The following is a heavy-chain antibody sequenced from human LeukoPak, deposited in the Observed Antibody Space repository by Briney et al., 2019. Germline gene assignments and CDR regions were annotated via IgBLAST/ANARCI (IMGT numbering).Heavy chain of an antibody. CDR1: GYTFTSYG. Sequence: ASVKVSCKASGYTFTSYGISWVRQAPGQGLEWMGWISAYNGNTNYAQKLQGRVTMTTDTSTSTAYMELRSLRSDDTAVYYCARTVWEWELPNGWYFDLWGRGTLVTVSS. D-gene: IGHD1-26*01. CDR3: ARTVWEWELPNGWYFDL. J-gene: IGHJ2*01. V-gene: IGHV1-18*01. CDR2: ISAYNGNT.